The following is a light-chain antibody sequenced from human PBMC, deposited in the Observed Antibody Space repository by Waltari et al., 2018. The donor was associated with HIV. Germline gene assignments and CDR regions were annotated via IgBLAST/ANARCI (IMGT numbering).Light chain of an antibody. J-gene: IGLJ1*01. Sequence: HSALTHPPSASGSPGQSVTLSCTGTTSNIGGSNYLSWYQQHPGEAPRLIIYDVTKRPSGVPDRFSGSKSGNTASLTVSGLQAEDEAEYYCNSYAGSSKSYVFGTGTKVTVL. CDR1: TSNIGGSNY. V-gene: IGLV2-8*01. CDR3: NSYAGSSKSYV. CDR2: DVT.